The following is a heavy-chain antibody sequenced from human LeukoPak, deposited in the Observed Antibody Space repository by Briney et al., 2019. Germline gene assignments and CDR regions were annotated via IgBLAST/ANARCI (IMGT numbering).Heavy chain of an antibody. CDR3: ARDGCSSTSCQHYYYYYMDV. V-gene: IGHV1-69*13. Sequence: SVKVSCKASGGTFSSYAISWVRQAPGQGLEWMGGIIPIFGTANYAQKFQGRVTITADESTSTAYMGLSSLRSEDTAVYYCARDGCSSTSCQHYYYYYMDVWGKGTTVTVSS. CDR2: IIPIFGTA. D-gene: IGHD2-2*01. CDR1: GGTFSSYA. J-gene: IGHJ6*03.